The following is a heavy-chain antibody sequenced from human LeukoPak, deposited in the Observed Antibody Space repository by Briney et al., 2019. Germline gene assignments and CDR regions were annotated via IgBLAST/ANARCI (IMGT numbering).Heavy chain of an antibody. Sequence: SETLSLTCTVSGGSISSYYWGWIRQPPGKGLEWIGSIYYSGSTYYNPSLKSRVTISVDTSKNQFSLKLSSVTAADTAVYYCARHAGSYDFWSGYYFSFDYWGQGTLVTVSS. V-gene: IGHV4-39*01. J-gene: IGHJ4*02. CDR3: ARHAGSYDFWSGYYFSFDY. CDR2: IYYSGST. CDR1: GGSISSYY. D-gene: IGHD3-3*01.